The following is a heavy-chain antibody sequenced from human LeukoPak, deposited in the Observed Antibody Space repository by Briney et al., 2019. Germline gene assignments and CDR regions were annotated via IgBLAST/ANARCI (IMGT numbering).Heavy chain of an antibody. CDR2: IYHSGST. CDR3: AREHYDFWSGSQRRGYFDY. D-gene: IGHD3-3*01. V-gene: IGHV4-4*02. J-gene: IGHJ4*02. CDR1: GGSISSSNW. Sequence: PSETLSLTCAVSGGSISSSNWWSWVRQPPGKGLEWIGEIYHSGSTNYNPSLKSRVTISVDKSKNQFSLNLSPVTAADTAVYYCAREHYDFWSGSQRRGYFDYWGLGTLVTVSS.